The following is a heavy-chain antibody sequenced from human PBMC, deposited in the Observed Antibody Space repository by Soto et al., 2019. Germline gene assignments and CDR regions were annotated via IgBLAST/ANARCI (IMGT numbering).Heavy chain of an antibody. D-gene: IGHD3-10*01. CDR1: GFTFSDRA. Sequence: EVQLLESGGDLVQPGGSLRLSCAGSGFTFSDRAMTWVRQAPGKGLAGVSALTRRGFNTYYTDSVRGRFTIYRDSSRNTVYLEMKSRRAEDTATYYWAVSNYHGSRSPYDYWGQGTLVAVSS. CDR2: LTRRGFNT. J-gene: IGHJ4*02. V-gene: IGHV3-23*01. CDR3: AVSNYHGSRSPYDY.